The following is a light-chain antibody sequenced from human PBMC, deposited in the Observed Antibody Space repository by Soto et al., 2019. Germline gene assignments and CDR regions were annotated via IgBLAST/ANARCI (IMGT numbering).Light chain of an antibody. J-gene: IGKJ1*01. CDR2: YAS. CDR1: QSVSTY. Sequence: EIVLTQSPATLSLSPGERATLSCRASQSVSTYLAWYQQKPGQAPRLLIYYASTRATGIPARFSGSGSGTDITLTISSLEPEYFAFDYCQQRSNWTPTWTFGQGTKVEIK. V-gene: IGKV3-11*01. CDR3: QQRSNWTPTWT.